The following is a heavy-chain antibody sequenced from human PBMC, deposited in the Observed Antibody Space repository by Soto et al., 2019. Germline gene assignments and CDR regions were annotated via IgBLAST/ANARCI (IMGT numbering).Heavy chain of an antibody. CDR3: AHRHPGVDHYYEY. J-gene: IGHJ4*02. Sequence: SGPTLVNPTQPLTLTCTFSGFSLSTFGVGVGWIRQPPGKAPEWLALIYWDDDKRYSPSLESRLTITKDTSKNQVVLKMTNMDPVDTATFYCAHRHPGVDHYYEYWGQGSLVTVSS. V-gene: IGHV2-5*02. D-gene: IGHD5-12*01. CDR2: IYWDDDK. CDR1: GFSLSTFGVG.